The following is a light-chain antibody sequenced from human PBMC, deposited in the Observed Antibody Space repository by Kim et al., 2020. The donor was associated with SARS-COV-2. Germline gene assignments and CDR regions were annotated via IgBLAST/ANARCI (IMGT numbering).Light chain of an antibody. CDR3: QAWDSSTAV. Sequence: SATPGQPAIITCSGDKLGYKYACWYHRKPGQSPVLVIYQDSKRPSGIPERFSGSNSGNTATLTISGTQARDEADYYCQAWDSSTAVFGGGTQLTVL. CDR2: QDS. CDR1: KLGYKY. V-gene: IGLV3-1*01. J-gene: IGLJ2*01.